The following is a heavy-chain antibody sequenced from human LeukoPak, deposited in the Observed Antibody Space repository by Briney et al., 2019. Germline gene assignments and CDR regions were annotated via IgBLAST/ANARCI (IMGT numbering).Heavy chain of an antibody. J-gene: IGHJ4*02. V-gene: IGHV3-64*04. CDR1: GFTFSSYA. CDR2: ISRNGGST. CDR3: TADTAEVGATRKGYYFDY. D-gene: IGHD1-26*01. Sequence: GGSLRLSCSASGFTFSSYAMHWVRQAPGKGLEYVSAISRNGGSTYYADSVKGRFTISRDDSKNTLYLQMNSLKTEDTAVYSCTADTAEVGATRKGYYFDYWGQGTLVTVSS.